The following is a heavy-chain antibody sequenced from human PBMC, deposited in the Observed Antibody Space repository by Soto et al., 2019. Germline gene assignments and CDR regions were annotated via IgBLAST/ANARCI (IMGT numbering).Heavy chain of an antibody. CDR3: ARLYDSSGYERRFDP. D-gene: IGHD3-22*01. J-gene: IGHJ5*02. Sequence: PGESLKISCKGSGYSFTSYWIGWVRQMPGKGLEWMGIIYPGDSDTRYSPSFQGQVTISADKSISTAYLQWSSLKASDTAMYYCARLYDSSGYERRFDPWGQGTLVTVSS. CDR2: IYPGDSDT. V-gene: IGHV5-51*01. CDR1: GYSFTSYW.